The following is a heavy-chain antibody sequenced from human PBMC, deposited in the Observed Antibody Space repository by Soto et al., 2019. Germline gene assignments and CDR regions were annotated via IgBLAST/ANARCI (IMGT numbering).Heavy chain of an antibody. J-gene: IGHJ4*02. Sequence: PGGSLRLSCAASGFNFRTYGMNWVRRAPGGGLEWVASISSSGSFIYYADSVKGRFTISRDNAEKSLHLQMNRLRAEDTALYYCAREPEGIAAALDYWGQGTLVTVSS. V-gene: IGHV3-21*01. CDR3: AREPEGIAAALDY. CDR2: ISSSGSFI. CDR1: GFNFRTYG. D-gene: IGHD6-13*01.